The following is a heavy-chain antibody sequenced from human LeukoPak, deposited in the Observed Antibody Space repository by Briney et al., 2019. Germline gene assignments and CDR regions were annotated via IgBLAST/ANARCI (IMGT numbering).Heavy chain of an antibody. CDR2: IRYDGSNK. CDR3: AKDLTYNWNYFDY. J-gene: IGHJ4*02. Sequence: GGSLRLSCAASGFTFSSYGMHWVRQAPGKGLEWAAFIRYDGSNKYYADSVKGRFTISRDNSKNTLYLQMNSLRAEDTAVYYCAKDLTYNWNYFDYWGQGTLVTVSS. CDR1: GFTFSSYG. D-gene: IGHD1-20*01. V-gene: IGHV3-30*02.